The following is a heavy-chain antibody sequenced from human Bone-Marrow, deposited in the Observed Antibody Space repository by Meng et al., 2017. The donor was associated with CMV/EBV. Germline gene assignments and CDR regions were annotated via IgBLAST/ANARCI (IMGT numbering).Heavy chain of an antibody. V-gene: IGHV4-39*07. Sequence: SETLSLTCTVSGGSISSSSYYWGWIRQPPGKGLEWIGSIYYSGSTYYNPSLKSRVTISVDTSKNQFSLKLSSVTAADTAVYYCARDGSKWLRSLGYWGQGTLVTVSS. CDR3: ARDGSKWLRSLGY. CDR1: GGSISSSSYY. CDR2: IYYSGST. D-gene: IGHD5-12*01. J-gene: IGHJ4*02.